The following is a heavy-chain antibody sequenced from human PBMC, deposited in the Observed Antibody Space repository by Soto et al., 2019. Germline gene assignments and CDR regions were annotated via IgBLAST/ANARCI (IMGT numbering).Heavy chain of an antibody. J-gene: IGHJ6*01. CDR3: AKDVVAAAGIFPRGGGMDV. V-gene: IGHV3-23*01. CDR2: ISGSGGTT. D-gene: IGHD6-13*01. Sequence: EVQLLESGGDLVQPGGSLRLSCAASGYTFSTYAMSWVRQAPGKGLEWASAISGSGGTTYSADSGKGRFTISRDNSRNTLYLQMISLRAEDTVVYYCAKDVVAAAGIFPRGGGMDVWGQGTTVTVSS. CDR1: GYTFSTYA.